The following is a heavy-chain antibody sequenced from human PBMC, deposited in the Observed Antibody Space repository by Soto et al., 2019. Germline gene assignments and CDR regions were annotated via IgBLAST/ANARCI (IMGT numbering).Heavy chain of an antibody. CDR3: ARDLWGDPDTAMANYYYYYGMDV. D-gene: IGHD5-18*01. CDR1: GYTFTGYY. J-gene: IGHJ6*02. V-gene: IGHV1-2*02. Sequence: ASVKVSCKASGYTFTGYYMHWVRQAPGQGLEWMGWINPNSGGTNYAQKFQGRVTMTRDTSISTAYMELSRLRSDDTAVYYCARDLWGDPDTAMANYYYYYGMDVWGQGTTVTVSS. CDR2: INPNSGGT.